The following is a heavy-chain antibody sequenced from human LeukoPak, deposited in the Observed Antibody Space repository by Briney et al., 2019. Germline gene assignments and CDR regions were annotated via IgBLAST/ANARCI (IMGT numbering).Heavy chain of an antibody. CDR3: ARLRETAIDY. D-gene: IGHD5-18*01. J-gene: IGHJ4*02. CDR1: GGSISSYY. V-gene: IGHV4-59*08. CDR2: IYYSGST. Sequence: SETLSLTCTVSGGSISSYYWSWIRQPPGEGLEWIGYIYYSGSTNYNPSLKSRVTISVDTSKNQFSLKLSSVTAADTAVYYCARLRETAIDYWGQGTLVTVSS.